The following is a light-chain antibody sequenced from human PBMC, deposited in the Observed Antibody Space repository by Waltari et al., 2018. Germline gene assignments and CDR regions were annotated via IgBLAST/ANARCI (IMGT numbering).Light chain of an antibody. CDR1: QNIGSW. Sequence: DIQMTQSPSTLSASVGDRVTITCRASQNIGSWLAWYQQKPGKVPKLLMFKTSSLEGGVPPRFSGSGSWTEFTLTISSMQPDDFATYYCQQYTTYSLLTFGGGTRVEI. CDR3: QQYTTYSLLT. CDR2: KTS. V-gene: IGKV1-5*03. J-gene: IGKJ4*01.